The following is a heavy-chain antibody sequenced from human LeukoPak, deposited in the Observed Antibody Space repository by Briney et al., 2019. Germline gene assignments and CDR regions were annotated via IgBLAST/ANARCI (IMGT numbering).Heavy chain of an antibody. CDR2: IDPNSGGT. CDR1: GYTFTDHY. D-gene: IGHD3-16*01. CDR3: ARLEGDYFDY. Sequence: ASVKVSCKASGYTFTDHYIHWVRQAPGQGFEWMGWIDPNSGGTNYVQKFQGWVTMTRDTSISTAYMELGRLRSDDTAVYYCARLEGDYFDYWGQGTLVTVSS. J-gene: IGHJ4*02. V-gene: IGHV1-2*04.